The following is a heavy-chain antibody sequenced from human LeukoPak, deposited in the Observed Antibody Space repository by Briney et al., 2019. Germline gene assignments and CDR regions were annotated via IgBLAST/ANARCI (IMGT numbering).Heavy chain of an antibody. J-gene: IGHJ5*02. D-gene: IGHD6-6*01. Sequence: PSETLSLTCAVYGGSFSGYYWSWVRQPPGKGLEWMGEINHSGSTNYNPSLKSRVTISVDTSKKQFSLKLSSVTAADTAVYYCARGGEYSSSSGSSWGQGTLVTVSS. CDR1: GGSFSGYY. V-gene: IGHV4-34*01. CDR2: INHSGST. CDR3: ARGGEYSSSSGSS.